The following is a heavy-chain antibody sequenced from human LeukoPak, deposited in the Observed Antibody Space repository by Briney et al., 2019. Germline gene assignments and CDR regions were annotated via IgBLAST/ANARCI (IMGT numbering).Heavy chain of an antibody. CDR2: IYTSGST. Sequence: KSSETLSLTCAVYGGSFSGYYWSWMRQPPGKGLEWIGRIYTSGSTNYNPSLKSRVTMSVDTSKNQFSLKLSSVTAADTAVYYCAREVVVELTLEHYYYYYMDVWGKGTTVTVSS. CDR3: AREVVVELTLEHYYYYYMDV. V-gene: IGHV4-4*07. J-gene: IGHJ6*03. CDR1: GGSFSGYY. D-gene: IGHD2-21*01.